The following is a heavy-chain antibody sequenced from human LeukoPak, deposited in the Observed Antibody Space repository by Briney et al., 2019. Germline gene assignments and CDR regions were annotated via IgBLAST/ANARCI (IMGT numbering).Heavy chain of an antibody. V-gene: IGHV3-7*01. CDR2: IKQDGSEK. CDR1: GFTFSSYW. CDR3: ARDEAAAGDDAFDI. D-gene: IGHD6-13*01. J-gene: IGHJ3*02. Sequence: GGSLRLSCAASGFTFSSYWMSWVRQAPGKGLEWVANIKQDGSEKYYVDSVKGRFTISRDNAKNSLYLQMNSLRAEDTAVYYCARDEAAAGDDAFDIWGQGTMVTVSS.